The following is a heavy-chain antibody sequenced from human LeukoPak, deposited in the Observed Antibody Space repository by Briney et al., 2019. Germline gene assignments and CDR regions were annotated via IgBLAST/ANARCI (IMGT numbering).Heavy chain of an antibody. J-gene: IGHJ5*02. D-gene: IGHD6-13*01. CDR1: GFTFSSYA. Sequence: GGSLRLFCAASGFTFSSYAMSWVRQAPGKGLEWVSAISGSGGSTYYADSVKGRFTISRDNSKNTLYLQVNSLRAEDTAVYYRARLIAAAGTVWFDPWGQGTLVTVSS. CDR2: ISGSGGST. V-gene: IGHV3-23*01. CDR3: ARLIAAAGTVWFDP.